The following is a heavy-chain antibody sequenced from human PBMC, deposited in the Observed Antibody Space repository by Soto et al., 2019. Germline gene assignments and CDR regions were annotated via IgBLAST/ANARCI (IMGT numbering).Heavy chain of an antibody. D-gene: IGHD1-26*01. Sequence: EVQLMESGGGLVKPGGSLRLSCAASGFTFSNAWMSWVRQAPGKGLEWVGRIKSKTDGGTTDYAAPVKGRFTISRDDSKKTLYLQMNSLKTEDTAVYYCTTDKGSGSYRNFLFAYWGQGTLVTVSS. CDR3: TTDKGSGSYRNFLFAY. CDR1: GFTFSNAW. V-gene: IGHV3-15*01. J-gene: IGHJ4*02. CDR2: IKSKTDGGTT.